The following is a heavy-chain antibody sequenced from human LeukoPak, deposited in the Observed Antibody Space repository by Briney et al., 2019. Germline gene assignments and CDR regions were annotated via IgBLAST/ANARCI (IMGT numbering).Heavy chain of an antibody. CDR1: GFTFSNYG. Sequence: PGGSLRLSCEASGFTFSNYGMNWVRQAPGQGLEWVSAISSSGGSTFYADSVKGRFTISRDNSKNTLYLQMNSLRAEDTAVYYCAKDLSRAVAADWFDPWDQGSLVTVSS. J-gene: IGHJ5*02. CDR2: ISSSGGST. V-gene: IGHV3-23*01. CDR3: AKDLSRAVAADWFDP. D-gene: IGHD6-19*01.